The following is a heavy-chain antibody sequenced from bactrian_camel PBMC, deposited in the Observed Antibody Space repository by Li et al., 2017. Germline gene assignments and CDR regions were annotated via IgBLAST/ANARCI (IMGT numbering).Heavy chain of an antibody. CDR1: GDTFSTYY. CDR3: AARRSSWGVCDTSFSYDY. Sequence: VQLVESGGGSVQPGGSLRLSCVLSGDTFSTYYMAWFRNEREAVAAIDIGGAATYTHSVAGRFTISQDNAKRTVYLQMNSLKPEDTAMYYCAARRSSWGVCDTSFSYDYWGRGTQVTVS. J-gene: IGHJ4*01. V-gene: IGHV3S53*01. D-gene: IGHD1*01. CDR2: IDIGGAA.